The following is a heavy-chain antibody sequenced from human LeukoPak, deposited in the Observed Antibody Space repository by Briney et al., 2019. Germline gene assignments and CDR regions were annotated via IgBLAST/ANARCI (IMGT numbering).Heavy chain of an antibody. D-gene: IGHD3-9*01. CDR2: MNPNSGNT. Sequence: ASVKVSCKASGYTFTSYGINWVRQATGQGLEWMGWMNPNSGNTGYAQKFQGRVTMTRNTSISTAYMELSSLRSEDTAVYYCARGGTTELLRYFDWSPLYYYYGMDVWGQGTTVTVSS. CDR1: GYTFTSYG. CDR3: ARGGTTELLRYFDWSPLYYYYGMDV. V-gene: IGHV1-8*01. J-gene: IGHJ6*02.